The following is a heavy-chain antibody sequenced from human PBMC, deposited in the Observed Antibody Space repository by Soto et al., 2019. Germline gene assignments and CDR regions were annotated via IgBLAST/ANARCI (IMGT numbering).Heavy chain of an antibody. Sequence: EVQLVESGGGLVQPGGSLRLSCAASGFTFSTAWMSWVRQAPGKGLEWVAHIQPDGSDTYYGDSVKGRFTVSRDNPKTSLYLQLNSLRADDTAVYYCARSLYSGASDWGQGTLVTVSS. D-gene: IGHD6-19*01. V-gene: IGHV3-7*01. CDR2: IQPDGSDT. J-gene: IGHJ4*02. CDR3: ARSLYSGASD. CDR1: GFTFSTAW.